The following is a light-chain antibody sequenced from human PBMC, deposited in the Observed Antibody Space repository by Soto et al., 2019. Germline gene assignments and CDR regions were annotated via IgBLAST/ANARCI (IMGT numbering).Light chain of an antibody. CDR2: DVS. Sequence: QSALTQPRSVSGSPGQSVTISCTGTSSDVGVYNYVSWYQQHPGKAPKLMIYDVSIRPSGVPDRFSDSKSGNTASLTISGLQAEDEADYDCCSYAGSPWVFGGGTKFTVL. J-gene: IGLJ3*02. CDR1: SSDVGVYNY. V-gene: IGLV2-11*01. CDR3: CSYAGSPWV.